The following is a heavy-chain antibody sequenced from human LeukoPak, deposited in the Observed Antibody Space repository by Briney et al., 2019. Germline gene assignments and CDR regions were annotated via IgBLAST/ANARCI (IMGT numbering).Heavy chain of an antibody. D-gene: IGHD2-15*01. J-gene: IGHJ5*02. Sequence: SVNVSCKASGGTFSSYAINWVRQAPGQGLEWMGGIIPIFGTANYAQKFQGRVTITADESTSTAYMELSSLRSEDTAVYYCARDLLHQNCSGGSCYSVWWFDPWGQGTLVTVSS. CDR2: IIPIFGTA. CDR3: ARDLLHQNCSGGSCYSVWWFDP. V-gene: IGHV1-69*13. CDR1: GGTFSSYA.